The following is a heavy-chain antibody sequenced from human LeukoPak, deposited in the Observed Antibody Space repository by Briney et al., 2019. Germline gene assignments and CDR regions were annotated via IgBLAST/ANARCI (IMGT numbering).Heavy chain of an antibody. D-gene: IGHD3-10*01. V-gene: IGHV1-69*05. J-gene: IGHJ4*02. CDR3: ARGEVYGSGPFDY. CDR1: GGTFSSYA. CDR2: IIPIFGTA. Sequence: SVKVSCKASGGTFSSYAISWVRQAPGQGLEWMGGIIPIFGTANYAQKFQGRVTITTDESTSTAYMELSSLRSEDTAVYYCARGEVYGSGPFDYWGQGTLVTVSS.